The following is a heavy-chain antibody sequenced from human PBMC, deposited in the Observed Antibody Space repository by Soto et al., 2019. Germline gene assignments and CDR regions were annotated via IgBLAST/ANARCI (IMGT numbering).Heavy chain of an antibody. CDR2: IIPIFGTA. J-gene: IGHJ4*02. CDR1: GGTFSSYA. Sequence: QVQLVQSEAEVKKPGSSVKVSCKPSGGTFSSYAIHWVRQAPVQGLQWMGGIIPIFGTANYAQKFQGRVTITADESTSTAYMELSSVISEDTTVYYCAGPTRRHRGSDCFDYWGEGTLVIVSS. V-gene: IGHV1-69*01. D-gene: IGHD1-26*01. CDR3: AGPTRRHRGSDCFDY.